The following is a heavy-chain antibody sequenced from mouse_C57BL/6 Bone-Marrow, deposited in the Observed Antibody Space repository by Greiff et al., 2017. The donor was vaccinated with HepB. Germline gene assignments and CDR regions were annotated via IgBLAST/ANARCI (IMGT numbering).Heavy chain of an antibody. CDR2: IDPANGNT. CDR1: GFHIQNTY. Sequence: VQLQQSVAELVRPGASVKLSCTASGFHIQNTYMHWVKQRPEQGLEWLGRIDPANGNTKSAPKFQGKATITADTSSNTAYMQLSSLTSEDTAIYYCAILLRAWFAYWGKGTLVTVSA. V-gene: IGHV14-3*01. CDR3: AILLRAWFAY. J-gene: IGHJ3*01. D-gene: IGHD1-1*01.